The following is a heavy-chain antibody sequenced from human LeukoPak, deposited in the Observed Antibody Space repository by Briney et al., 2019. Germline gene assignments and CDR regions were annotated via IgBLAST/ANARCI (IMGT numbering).Heavy chain of an antibody. Sequence: GGSLRLSCAASGFTFSTYNMNWVRQAPGKGLEWVSSISGSSSYIYYADSVKGRFSISRDNAKNSLYLQMNSLRAEDTAVYYCAKDRASSWWYFDLWGRGTLVTVSS. V-gene: IGHV3-21*01. J-gene: IGHJ2*01. CDR3: AKDRASSWWYFDL. D-gene: IGHD5-18*01. CDR2: ISGSSSYI. CDR1: GFTFSTYN.